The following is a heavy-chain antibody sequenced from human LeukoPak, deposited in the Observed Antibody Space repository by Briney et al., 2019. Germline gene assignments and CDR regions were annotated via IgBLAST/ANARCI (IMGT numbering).Heavy chain of an antibody. J-gene: IGHJ5*02. D-gene: IGHD4-23*01. CDR3: ARGPNKSDGGNSGSAWFDP. Sequence: ASVKVSCKAFGYTFTTYDINWVRQATGQGLEWMGWMNPNSGNTGYAQKFQGRVTMTRNTSISTAYMELSSLRSEDTAVYYCARGPNKSDGGNSGSAWFDPWGQGTLVTVSS. CDR2: MNPNSGNT. CDR1: GYTFTTYD. V-gene: IGHV1-8*01.